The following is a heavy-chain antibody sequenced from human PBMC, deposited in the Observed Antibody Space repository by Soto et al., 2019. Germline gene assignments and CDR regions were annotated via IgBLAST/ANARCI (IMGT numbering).Heavy chain of an antibody. J-gene: IGHJ4*02. CDR3: AKDPDVLRFLEWLSPFDY. D-gene: IGHD3-3*01. Sequence: EVQLLESGGGLVQPGGSLRLSCAASGFTFSSYAMSWVRQAPGKGLEWVSAISGSGGSTYYADSVKGRFTISRDNSKNMLYLQMNSLRAEDTAVYYCAKDPDVLRFLEWLSPFDYWGQGTLVTVSS. V-gene: IGHV3-23*01. CDR1: GFTFSSYA. CDR2: ISGSGGST.